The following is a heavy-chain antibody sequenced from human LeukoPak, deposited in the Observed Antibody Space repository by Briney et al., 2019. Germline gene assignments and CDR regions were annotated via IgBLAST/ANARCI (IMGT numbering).Heavy chain of an antibody. V-gene: IGHV3-23*01. CDR1: GFSFSNYG. J-gene: IGHJ4*01. CDR2: INTRADET. Sequence: AGGSLTLSCAASGFSFSNYGMSWFRQAPGKGLEWVSTINTRADETHYADSVRGRFTNFRDNSKSTLALHMSNLRVEDTAVYYCERDPSDYEWQRGWYRDFWGRGSQVTVSS. D-gene: IGHD6-19*01. CDR3: ERDPSDYEWQRGWYRDF.